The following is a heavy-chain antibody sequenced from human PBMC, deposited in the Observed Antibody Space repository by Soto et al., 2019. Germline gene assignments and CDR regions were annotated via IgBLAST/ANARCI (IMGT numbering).Heavy chain of an antibody. CDR2: IDNSGST. V-gene: IGHV4-31*03. J-gene: IGHJ4*02. Sequence: SETLSHTCTVSDASVSTGVYYWPWNRQHPGKGLEWIGYIDNSGSTYYNPSLTGRVDISVDTSKNEFSLNLQSLTAADTAFYYCAGAVSDFDVRRYRTSYFDQWGQGILVTVSS. CDR3: AGAVSDFDVRRYRTSYFDQ. D-gene: IGHD3-10*02. CDR1: DASVSTGVYY.